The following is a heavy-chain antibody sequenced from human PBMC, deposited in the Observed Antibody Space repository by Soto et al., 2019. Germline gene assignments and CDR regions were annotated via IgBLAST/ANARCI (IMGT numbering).Heavy chain of an antibody. Sequence: QVQLVESGGGVVQPGRSLRLSCAASGFTFSSYGMHWVRQAPGKGLEWVAEISDDGSNKYYADSVKVRFTISRDNSKNTLYLQMNSLRAEDTAVYYCAKDWRAGYSYGYYYYYGMDVWVQGTTVTVSS. CDR2: ISDDGSNK. D-gene: IGHD5-18*01. CDR1: GFTFSSYG. J-gene: IGHJ6*02. CDR3: AKDWRAGYSYGYYYYYGMDV. V-gene: IGHV3-30*18.